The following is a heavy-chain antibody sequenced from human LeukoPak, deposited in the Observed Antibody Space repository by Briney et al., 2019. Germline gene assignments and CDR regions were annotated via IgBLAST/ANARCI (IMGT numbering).Heavy chain of an antibody. CDR2: ISTGGDNK. V-gene: IGHV3-21*01. CDR1: GFTFSRYA. D-gene: IGHD6-13*01. Sequence: GGSLRLSCAASGFTFSRYAMNWVRQAPGMGLEWVSYISTGGDNKFYADSLKGRFTISRDNSKNTLYLQMNSLRAEDTAVYYCARGYYSSSRFDSWGQGTLVTVSS. J-gene: IGHJ4*02. CDR3: ARGYYSSSRFDS.